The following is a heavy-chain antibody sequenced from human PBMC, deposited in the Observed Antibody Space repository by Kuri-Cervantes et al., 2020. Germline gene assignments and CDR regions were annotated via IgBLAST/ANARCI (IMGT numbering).Heavy chain of an antibody. V-gene: IGHV1-8*02. CDR3: ARVVTYYYDSSGYFGARSFDY. J-gene: IGHJ4*02. Sequence: ASVKVSCKASGYTFTSYGINWVRQATGQGLEWMGWMNPNSGNTGYAQKFQGRVTMTRNTSISTAYMELSSLRSEDTAVYYCARVVTYYYDSSGYFGARSFDYWGQGTLVTVSS. CDR2: MNPNSGNT. D-gene: IGHD3-22*01. CDR1: GYTFTSYG.